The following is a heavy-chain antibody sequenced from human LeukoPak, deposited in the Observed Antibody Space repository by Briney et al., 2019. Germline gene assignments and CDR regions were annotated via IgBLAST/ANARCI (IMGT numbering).Heavy chain of an antibody. CDR1: GFTFSSYA. Sequence: GGSLRLSCAASGFTFSSYAMNWVRQIPGKGLEWVSGISGSGSSTYYVDSVKGRFTISRDNSKNTLFLQMNSMRAEDSDVFHCARARGSNYYYSAMDVWGQGTTVTVSS. D-gene: IGHD2-8*01. CDR3: ARARGSNYYYSAMDV. CDR2: ISGSGSST. V-gene: IGHV3-23*01. J-gene: IGHJ6*02.